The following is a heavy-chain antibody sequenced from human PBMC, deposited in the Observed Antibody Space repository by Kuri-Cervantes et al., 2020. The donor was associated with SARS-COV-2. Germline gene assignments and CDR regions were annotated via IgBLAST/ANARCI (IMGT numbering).Heavy chain of an antibody. Sequence: GESLKISCATSGFTFANSWMNWVRQAPGKGLEWVGRIKSNADGGTVDCAVAVEGRFTISRDDSKNTLFLQMNGLRVEDTAKYYCNTDKPTVVSRDYWGPGVPVTVSS. D-gene: IGHD5/OR15-5a*01. CDR3: NTDKPTVVSRDY. V-gene: IGHV3-15*07. CDR2: IKSNADGGTV. CDR1: GFTFANSW. J-gene: IGHJ4*02.